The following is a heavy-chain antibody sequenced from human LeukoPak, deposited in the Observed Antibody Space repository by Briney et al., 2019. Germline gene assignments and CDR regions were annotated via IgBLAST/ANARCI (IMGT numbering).Heavy chain of an antibody. V-gene: IGHV4-30-2*01. Sequence: SETLSLTCAVSGDSISSGASSWSWIRQPPGKGLEWIGYIYHGGSTSYNPSLKSRVTISVDRSKNQFSLRLSSVTAADTAVYYCARYVHSSSWPTFDYWGQGTLVTVSS. CDR1: GDSISSGASS. CDR3: ARYVHSSSWPTFDY. CDR2: IYHGGST. D-gene: IGHD6-13*01. J-gene: IGHJ4*02.